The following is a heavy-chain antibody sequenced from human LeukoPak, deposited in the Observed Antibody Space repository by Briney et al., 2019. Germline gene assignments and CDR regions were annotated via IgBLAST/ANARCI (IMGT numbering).Heavy chain of an antibody. V-gene: IGHV4-59*07. CDR2: ISYTGCT. D-gene: IGHD3-10*01. J-gene: IGHJ4*02. CDR1: GGSLSRYY. Sequence: PSDTLSLTCTVSGGSLSRYYWSWIRQPPARGREGIGYISYTGCTTHHPSLKSRVNNSLDTSQNQFSLKLISVTPADTGVYYCARTAKYYYCSETYYFFDYWGQGTLVTV. CDR3: ARTAKYYYCSETYYFFDY.